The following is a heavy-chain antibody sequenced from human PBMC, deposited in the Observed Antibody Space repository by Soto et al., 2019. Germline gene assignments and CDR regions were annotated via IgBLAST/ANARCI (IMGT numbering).Heavy chain of an antibody. CDR2: IYYSGYS. Sequence: KPSETLSLTCSVSGSSISSGDDYWTWIRQSPGRGLEWIGYIYYSGYSHSNASLKSRVTISVDTSKNQFSLNLRSVTAADTAVYYCARVRRSGTYYFDYWGQGTLVTVSS. J-gene: IGHJ4*02. CDR1: GSSISSGDDY. V-gene: IGHV4-30-4*01. CDR3: ARVRRSGTYYFDY.